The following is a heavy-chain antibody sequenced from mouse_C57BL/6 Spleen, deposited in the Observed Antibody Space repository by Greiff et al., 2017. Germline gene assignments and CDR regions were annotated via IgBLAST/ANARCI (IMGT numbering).Heavy chain of an antibody. J-gene: IGHJ2*01. CDR1: GYTFTDYE. D-gene: IGHD1-2*01. Sequence: QVQLQQSGAELVRPGASVTLSCKASGYTFTDYEMYWVKQTPVHGLEWIGAIDPETGGTAYNQKFKGKAILTADESSSTADMELRSLTSEDSAVYYCTPWNGLGDWGQGTTRTVCS. V-gene: IGHV1-15*01. CDR2: IDPETGGT. CDR3: TPWNGLGD.